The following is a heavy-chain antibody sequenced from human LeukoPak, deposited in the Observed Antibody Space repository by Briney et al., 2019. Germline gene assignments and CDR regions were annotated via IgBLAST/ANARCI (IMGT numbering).Heavy chain of an antibody. V-gene: IGHV3-23*01. CDR2: ISGSGGST. Sequence: GGPLRLSCAASGFTFSSYGMSWVRQAPGKGLEWVSAISGSGGSTYYADSVKGRFTISRDNSKGTVYLQMNSLRPEDTAVYYCAKDDAWLQYGNWGRGTLVTVSS. CDR3: AKDDAWLQYGN. J-gene: IGHJ4*02. D-gene: IGHD5-24*01. CDR1: GFTFSSYG.